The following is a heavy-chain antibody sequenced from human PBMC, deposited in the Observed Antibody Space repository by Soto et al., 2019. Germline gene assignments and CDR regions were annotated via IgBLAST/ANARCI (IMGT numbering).Heavy chain of an antibody. D-gene: IGHD1-20*01. CDR1: GYTFTSYY. J-gene: IGHJ5*02. CDR3: AREVGVTGTPRFNWFDP. V-gene: IGHV1-46*01. Sequence: QVQLVQSGAEVKKPGASVKVSCKASGYTFTSYYMHWVRQAPGQGLEWMGIINPSGGSTSYAQKLQGRVTMTRDTSTSTVYVELSSLRSEDTAVYYCAREVGVTGTPRFNWFDPWGQGTLVTVSS. CDR2: INPSGGST.